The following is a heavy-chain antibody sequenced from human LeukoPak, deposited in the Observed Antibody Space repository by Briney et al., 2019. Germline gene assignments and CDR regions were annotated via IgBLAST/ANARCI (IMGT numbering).Heavy chain of an antibody. V-gene: IGHV1-46*01. CDR2: INPSGGST. CDR3: ARAVGPFWAFDI. J-gene: IGHJ3*02. D-gene: IGHD4-23*01. Sequence: ASVKVSCKASGYTFTSYYMHWVRQAPGQGLEWMGIINPSGGSTSYAQKFQGRVTMTRDTSTSTAYMELRSLRSDDTAVYYCARAVGPFWAFDIWGQGTMVTVSS. CDR1: GYTFTSYY.